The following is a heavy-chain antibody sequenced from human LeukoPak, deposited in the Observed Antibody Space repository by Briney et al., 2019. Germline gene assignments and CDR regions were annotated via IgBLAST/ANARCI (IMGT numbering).Heavy chain of an antibody. J-gene: IGHJ3*02. CDR1: GFTFSSYA. V-gene: IGHV3-23*01. CDR3: ANIGLGDGGSGSGGAFDI. Sequence: PGGSLRLSCAASGFTFSSYAMSWVRQAPGKGLEWVSAISGSGGSTYYADSVKGRFTISRDNSKNTLYLQMNSLRAEDTAVYYCANIGLGDGGSGSGGAFDIWGQGTMVTVSS. CDR2: ISGSGGST. D-gene: IGHD2-15*01.